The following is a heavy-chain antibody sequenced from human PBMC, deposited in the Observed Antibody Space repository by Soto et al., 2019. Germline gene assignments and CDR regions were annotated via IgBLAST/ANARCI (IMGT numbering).Heavy chain of an antibody. Sequence: EVQLLESGGGLVQPGGSLRLSCAASGFTFSNYAMSWVRRAPGKGLEWVSGISGSGATTYYADSVKGRFTISRDNSKNTLSLQMNSLRAEDTAVYYCAKDQGIASCPRWFDPWGQGTLVTVSS. CDR1: GFTFSNYA. CDR3: AKDQGIASCPRWFDP. V-gene: IGHV3-23*01. J-gene: IGHJ5*02. D-gene: IGHD6-13*01. CDR2: ISGSGATT.